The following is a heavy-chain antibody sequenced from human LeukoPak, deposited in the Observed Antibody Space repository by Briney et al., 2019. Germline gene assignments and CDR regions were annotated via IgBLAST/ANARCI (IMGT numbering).Heavy chain of an antibody. CDR3: ARGPIKTSSSWYDY. CDR2: INHSGST. D-gene: IGHD6-13*01. Sequence: SETLSLTCAVYGGSFSGYYWSWIRQPPEKGLEWIGEINHSGSTNYNPSLKSRVTISVDTSKNQFPLKLSSVTAADTAVYYCARGPIKTSSSWYDYWGQGTLVTVSS. V-gene: IGHV4-34*01. CDR1: GGSFSGYY. J-gene: IGHJ4*02.